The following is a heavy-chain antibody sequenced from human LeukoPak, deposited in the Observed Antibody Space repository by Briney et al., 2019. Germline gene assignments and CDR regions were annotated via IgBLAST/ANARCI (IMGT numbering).Heavy chain of an antibody. CDR3: ARDGRGYSHDLSYYYGMDV. J-gene: IGHJ6*02. V-gene: IGHV1-18*01. CDR2: ISAYNGNT. Sequence: ASVKVSCKASGYTFTSYGISGVRQAPGQGLEWMGWISAYNGNTNYAQTLQGRVTMTTDTSTSTAYMELRSLRSDDTAVYYCARDGRGYSHDLSYYYGMDVWGQGTTVTVSS. D-gene: IGHD5-18*01. CDR1: GYTFTSYG.